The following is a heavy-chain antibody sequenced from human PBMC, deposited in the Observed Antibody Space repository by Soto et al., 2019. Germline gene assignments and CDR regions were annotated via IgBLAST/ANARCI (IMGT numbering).Heavy chain of an antibody. J-gene: IGHJ4*02. Sequence: GGSLRLSCAASGFTFSPYEMSWVRQAPGKGLEWISYISSSGSTIHYADSVKGRFSISRDNAKKSLFLQMNSLRAEDTAVYYCVREAPCSNGVCKFDYWGRGTLVTVSS. CDR3: VREAPCSNGVCKFDY. D-gene: IGHD2-8*01. CDR1: GFTFSPYE. CDR2: ISSSGSTI. V-gene: IGHV3-48*03.